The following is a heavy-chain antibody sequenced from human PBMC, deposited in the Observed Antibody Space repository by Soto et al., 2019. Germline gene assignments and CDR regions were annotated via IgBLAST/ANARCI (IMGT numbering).Heavy chain of an antibody. V-gene: IGHV1-46*03. Sequence: GASVKVSCEASGYTFTSYYMHWVRQAPGQGLEWMGIINPSGGSTSYAQKFQGRVTMTRDTSTSTVYMELSSLRSEDTAVYYCASRVLRFLEWSRAYYYMDVWGKGTTVTVSS. CDR3: ASRVLRFLEWSRAYYYMDV. CDR2: INPSGGST. CDR1: GYTFTSYY. J-gene: IGHJ6*03. D-gene: IGHD3-3*01.